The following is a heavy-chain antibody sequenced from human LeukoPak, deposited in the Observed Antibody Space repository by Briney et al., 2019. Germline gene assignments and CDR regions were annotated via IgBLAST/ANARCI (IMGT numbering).Heavy chain of an antibody. CDR2: INPNSGGT. Sequence: GASVKVSCKASGYTFTGYYMHWMRQAPGQGLEWMGWINPNSGGTNYAQKFQGRVTMTRDTSISTAYMELSRLRSDDAAVYYCARVKSEVVAATLPGTLGSLDAFDIWGQGTMVTVSS. D-gene: IGHD2-15*01. CDR3: ARVKSEVVAATLPGTLGSLDAFDI. J-gene: IGHJ3*02. CDR1: GYTFTGYY. V-gene: IGHV1-2*02.